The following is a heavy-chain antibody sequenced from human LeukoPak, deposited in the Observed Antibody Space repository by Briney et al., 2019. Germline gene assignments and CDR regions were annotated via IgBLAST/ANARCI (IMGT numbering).Heavy chain of an antibody. CDR3: ARPTVVAAFDAFDI. D-gene: IGHD2-15*01. CDR1: GYSFPTYW. J-gene: IGHJ3*02. Sequence: GESLKISCRGSGYSFPTYWIGWVRQTPGKGLEWMGIIYPGDSDTRYSPSFQGQVTISADRSIRTAYLQWSSLKASDTAIYYCARPTVVAAFDAFDIWGQGTMVTVSS. V-gene: IGHV5-51*01. CDR2: IYPGDSDT.